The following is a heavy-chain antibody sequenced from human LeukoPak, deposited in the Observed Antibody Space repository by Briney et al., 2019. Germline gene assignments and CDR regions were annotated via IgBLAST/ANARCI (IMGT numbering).Heavy chain of an antibody. CDR3: ARDLGIAAAEGLFDL. Sequence: KPSETLSLTCTVSGGSISTYYWSWIRQPPGKGLEWIGYIYYSGSTNYNPSLKSRVTISADTSKNQFSLKLSSVTAADTAVYYCARDLGIAAAEGLFDLWGRGTLVTVSS. CDR1: GGSISTYY. V-gene: IGHV4-59*12. D-gene: IGHD6-13*01. CDR2: IYYSGST. J-gene: IGHJ2*01.